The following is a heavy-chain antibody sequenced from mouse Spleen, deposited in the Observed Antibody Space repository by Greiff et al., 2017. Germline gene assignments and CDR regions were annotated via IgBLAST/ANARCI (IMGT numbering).Heavy chain of an antibody. J-gene: IGHJ1*01. D-gene: IGHD2-3*01. Sequence: EVHLVESGGDLVKPGGSLKLSCAASGFTFSSYGMSWVRQTPDKRLEWVATISSGGSYTYYPDSVKGRFTISRDNAKNTLYLQMSSLKSEDTAMYYWARLYCNYWYFDVWGAGTTGTVSP. CDR3: ARLYCNYWYFDV. CDR2: ISSGGSYT. CDR1: GFTFSSYG. V-gene: IGHV5-6*01.